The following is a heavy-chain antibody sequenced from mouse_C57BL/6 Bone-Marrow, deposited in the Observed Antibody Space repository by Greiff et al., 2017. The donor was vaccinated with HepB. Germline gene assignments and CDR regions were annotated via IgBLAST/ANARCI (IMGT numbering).Heavy chain of an antibody. V-gene: IGHV1-55*01. D-gene: IGHD4-1*01. Sequence: QVQLQQPGAELVKPGASVKMSCKASGYTFTSYWITCVKQRPGQGLEWIGDIYPGSGSTNYNEKFKSKATLTVDTSSSTAYMQLSSLTSEDSAVYYCARSRTGTWYFDVWGTGTTVTVSS. CDR3: ARSRTGTWYFDV. CDR1: GYTFTSYW. CDR2: IYPGSGST. J-gene: IGHJ1*03.